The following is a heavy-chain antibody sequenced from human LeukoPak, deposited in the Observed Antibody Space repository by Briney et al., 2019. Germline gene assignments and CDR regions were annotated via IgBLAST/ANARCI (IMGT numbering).Heavy chain of an antibody. V-gene: IGHV4-34*01. CDR3: ARHVRGYCSGGSCKRERYYFDY. Sequence: KSSETLSLTCAVYGGSFSGYYWSWIRQPPGKGLERIGEINHSGSTNYNPSLKSRVTISVDTSKNQFSLKLSSVTAADTAVYYCARHVRGYCSGGSCKRERYYFDYWGQGTPVTVSS. D-gene: IGHD2-15*01. J-gene: IGHJ4*02. CDR1: GGSFSGYY. CDR2: INHSGST.